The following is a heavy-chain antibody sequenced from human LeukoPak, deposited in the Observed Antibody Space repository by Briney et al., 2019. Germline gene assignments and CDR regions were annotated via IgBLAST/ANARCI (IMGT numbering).Heavy chain of an antibody. CDR1: GFTFSNYA. CDR2: ISGSGDDT. J-gene: IGHJ4*02. D-gene: IGHD3-10*01. CDR3: AKPHYSGSGSHSREDY. Sequence: GGSLRLPCAASGFTFSNYAMTWVRQAPGKGLECVSAISGSGDDTYYADSVKGRSTISRDNSKITVYLQMSSLRAEDTAVYYCAKPHYSGSGSHSREDYWGQGTLVTVSS. V-gene: IGHV3-23*01.